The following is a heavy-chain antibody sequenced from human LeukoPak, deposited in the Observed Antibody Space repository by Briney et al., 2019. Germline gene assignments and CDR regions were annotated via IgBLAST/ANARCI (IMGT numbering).Heavy chain of an antibody. V-gene: IGHV1-69*06. CDR2: IIPIFGTA. CDR3: AALSGSGRHY. CDR1: GGTFSSYA. D-gene: IGHD6-19*01. J-gene: IGHJ4*02. Sequence: SVKVSCKASGGTFSSYAISWVRQAPGQGLEWMGGIIPIFGTANYAQKFQGRVTMTEDTSTDTAYMELSSLRSEDTAVYYCAALSGSGRHYWGQGTLVTVSS.